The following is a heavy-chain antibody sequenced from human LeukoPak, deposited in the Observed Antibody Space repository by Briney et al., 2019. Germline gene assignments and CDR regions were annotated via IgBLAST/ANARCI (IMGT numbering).Heavy chain of an antibody. CDR2: ISAYNGNT. D-gene: IGHD3-22*01. CDR3: ARFHGVFTYYYDSSGYYPFDY. CDR1: GYTFSSYG. Sequence: GASVKVSCKASGYTFSSYGISWVRQARGQGLEWMGWISAYNGNTNYAQKLQGRATMTTDTSTSTAYMELRSLRSDDTAVYYCARFHGVFTYYYDSSGYYPFDYWGQGTLVTVSS. J-gene: IGHJ4*02. V-gene: IGHV1-18*04.